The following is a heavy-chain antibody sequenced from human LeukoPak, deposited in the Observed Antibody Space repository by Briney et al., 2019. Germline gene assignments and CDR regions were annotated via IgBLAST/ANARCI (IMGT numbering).Heavy chain of an antibody. CDR2: IKQDGSEK. J-gene: IGHJ4*02. Sequence: PGGSLRLSCAASGFISTNYAMSWVRQAPGKGLEWVANIKQDGSEKYYVDSVKGRFTISRDNAKNSLYLQMNSLRAEDTAVYYCARVYWGDYFDYWGQGTLVTVSS. V-gene: IGHV3-7*01. D-gene: IGHD3-16*01. CDR1: GFISTNYA. CDR3: ARVYWGDYFDY.